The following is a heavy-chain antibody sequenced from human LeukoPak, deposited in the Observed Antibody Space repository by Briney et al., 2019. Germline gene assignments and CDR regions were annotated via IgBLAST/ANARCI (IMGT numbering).Heavy chain of an antibody. D-gene: IGHD2-2*01. CDR2: SSPYNGNT. J-gene: IGHJ6*02. Sequence: ASVKVSCKASGYTFTSYGISWVRQAPGQGLEWMGWSSPYNGNTNYAQKFQGRVTMTRDTSASTVYMELSSLRSDDTAVYYCARVDIVVVPAAIVYYYYYGMDVWGQGTMVTVSS. CDR1: GYTFTSYG. CDR3: ARVDIVVVPAAIVYYYYYGMDV. V-gene: IGHV1-18*04.